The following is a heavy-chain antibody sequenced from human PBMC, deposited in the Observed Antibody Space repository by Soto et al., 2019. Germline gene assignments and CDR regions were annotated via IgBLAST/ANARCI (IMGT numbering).Heavy chain of an antibody. CDR3: ARDSYGMDV. Sequence: GGSLRLSCAASGFTFSRHGMSWVRQAPGKGLEWVAALTNDGNNKYYADSVKGRFTISRDNSKNTLYLQMNSLRAEDTAVYYCARDSYGMDVWGQGTTVTVS. V-gene: IGHV3-30*03. J-gene: IGHJ6*02. CDR1: GFTFSRHG. CDR2: LTNDGNNK.